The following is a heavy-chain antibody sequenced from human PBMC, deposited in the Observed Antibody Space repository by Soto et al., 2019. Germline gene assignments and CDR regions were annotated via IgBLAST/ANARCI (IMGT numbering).Heavy chain of an antibody. D-gene: IGHD1-26*01. CDR3: AKGEKGGRYWPVDAFDL. CDR2: ISGSGGST. V-gene: IGHV3-23*01. Sequence: GGSLRLSCAASGFTFSSYAMSWVRQAPGKGLEWVSAISGSGGSTYYADSVKGRFTISRDNSKNTLYLQMNSLRAEDTAVYYCAKGEKGGRYWPVDAFDLWGQGTLVTVSS. CDR1: GFTFSSYA. J-gene: IGHJ3*01.